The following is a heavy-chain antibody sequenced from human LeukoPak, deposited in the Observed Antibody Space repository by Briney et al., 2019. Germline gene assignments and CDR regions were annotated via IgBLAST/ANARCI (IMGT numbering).Heavy chain of an antibody. J-gene: IGHJ3*01. CDR2: IKTKSDGGTA. Sequence: PGGSRRLSCAASGLSFSNALVTWVRQAPGKGLEWVGHIKTKSDGGTAAYVAPVQGRFTISREDSETTVHLQMNSLKTEDTAVYYCTASGVWGQGTLVTVS. CDR1: GLSFSNAL. CDR3: TASGV. V-gene: IGHV3-15*01.